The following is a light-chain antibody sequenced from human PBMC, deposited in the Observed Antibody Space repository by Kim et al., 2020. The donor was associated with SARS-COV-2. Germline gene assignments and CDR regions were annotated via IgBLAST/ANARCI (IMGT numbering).Light chain of an antibody. V-gene: IGLV3-19*01. CDR1: SLRSYY. J-gene: IGLJ3*02. CDR2: GKN. CDR3: NSRDSSGHHWV. Sequence: SSELTQDPAVSVALGQTVRITCQGDSLRSYYASWYQQKPGQAPVIVIDGKNNRPSGIPDRFSGSSSGNTASLTITGAQAEDEADYYCNSRDSSGHHWVFGGGTQLTVL.